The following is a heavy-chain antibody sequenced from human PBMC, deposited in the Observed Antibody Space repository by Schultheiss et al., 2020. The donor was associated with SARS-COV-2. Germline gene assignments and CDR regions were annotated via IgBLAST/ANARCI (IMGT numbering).Heavy chain of an antibody. CDR2: ISYDGSNK. CDR1: GFTFSSYG. J-gene: IGHJ3*02. D-gene: IGHD6-19*01. Sequence: GGSLRLSCAASGFTFSSYGMHWVRQAPGKGLEWVAVISYDGSNKYYADSVKGRFTISRDNSKNTLYLQMNSLRAEDTAVYYCARDLGLPGTGGSGWYPFILFVPDAFDIWGQGTMVTVSS. CDR3: ARDLGLPGTGGSGWYPFILFVPDAFDI. V-gene: IGHV3-30*03.